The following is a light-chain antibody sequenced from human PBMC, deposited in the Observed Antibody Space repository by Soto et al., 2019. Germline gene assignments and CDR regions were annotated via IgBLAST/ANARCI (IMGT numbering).Light chain of an antibody. Sequence: DIQMTQSPSTLSASVGDRVTIACRASQTISNYLNWYQQKPGKAPYLLIYAASSLQSGVPSRFSGSSSGTDFTLTITSLQPEDFATYYCQQTYSTPITFGQGTRLEIK. CDR3: QQTYSTPIT. V-gene: IGKV1-39*01. J-gene: IGKJ5*01. CDR2: AAS. CDR1: QTISNY.